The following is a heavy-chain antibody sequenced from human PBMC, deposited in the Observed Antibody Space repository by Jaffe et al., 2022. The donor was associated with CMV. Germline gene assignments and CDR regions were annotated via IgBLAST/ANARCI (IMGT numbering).Heavy chain of an antibody. Sequence: QVQLEQSGAEVKKPGASVKVSCKASGYTFTSYVIHWVRQAPGQRLEWMGWINSVNGNTIYSQKFQGRVTFTRDTSANTAFMELSSLRSEDTAVYYCARDLVLIPAAMGAFDLWGQGTTVTVAS. D-gene: IGHD2-2*01. CDR3: ARDLVLIPAAMGAFDL. J-gene: IGHJ3*01. CDR2: INSVNGNT. V-gene: IGHV1-3*01. CDR1: GYTFTSYV.